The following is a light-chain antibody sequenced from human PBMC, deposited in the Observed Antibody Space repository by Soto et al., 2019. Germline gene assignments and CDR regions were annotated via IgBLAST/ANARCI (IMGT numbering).Light chain of an antibody. CDR2: EVN. CDR3: SSYTRSSTLYV. V-gene: IGLV2-14*01. CDR1: SSDVGSYTY. Sequence: QSVLTQPASVSGSPRQSITISCTGASSDVGSYTYVSWYQQHPGKAPKLMIYEVNNRPSGVSNRFSGSKSGNTASLTISGLQAAEEADYYCSSYTRSSTLYVFGTGTKGTV. J-gene: IGLJ1*01.